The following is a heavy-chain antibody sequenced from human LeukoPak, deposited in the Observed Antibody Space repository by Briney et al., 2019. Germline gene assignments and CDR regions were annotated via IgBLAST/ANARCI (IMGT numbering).Heavy chain of an antibody. D-gene: IGHD2-21*01. J-gene: IGHJ4*02. CDR3: ARENVVAQGTFDY. CDR2: IYTSGST. Sequence: SETLSLTCTVSGGSISSYYWSWIRQPAGKGLEWIGRIYTSGSTNYNPSLKSRVTMSLDTSKNQISLKLTFVTAADTAFYFCARENVVAQGTFDYWGQGALVTVSS. V-gene: IGHV4-4*07. CDR1: GGSISSYY.